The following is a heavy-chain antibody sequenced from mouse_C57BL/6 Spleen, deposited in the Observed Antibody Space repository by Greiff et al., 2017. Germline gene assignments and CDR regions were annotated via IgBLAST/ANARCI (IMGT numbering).Heavy chain of an antibody. J-gene: IGHJ1*03. V-gene: IGHV2-5*01. CDR1: GFSLTSYG. CDR2: IWRGGST. Sequence: VKLLESGPGLVQPSQSLSITCTVSGFSLTSYGVHWVRQSPGKGLEWLGVIWRGGSTDYNAAFMSRLSITKDNSKSQVFFKMNSLQADDTAIYYCAKKGGYGYFDVWGTGTTVTVSS. CDR3: AKKGGYGYFDV.